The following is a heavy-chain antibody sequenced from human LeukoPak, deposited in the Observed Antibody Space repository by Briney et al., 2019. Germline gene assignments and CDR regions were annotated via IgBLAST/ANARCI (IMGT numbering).Heavy chain of an antibody. V-gene: IGHV3-21*01. CDR1: EFIFSSHS. CDR3: ARDLSVGSKPDLGFHY. D-gene: IGHD1-26*01. Sequence: GGSLRLSCAGPEFIFSSHSMNWVRQAPGKGLEWVSSIKGRFTISRDNAKNSLYLQMNSLRAEDTAVYYCARDLSVGSKPDLGFHYWGQGTLVTVSS. CDR2: I. J-gene: IGHJ4*02.